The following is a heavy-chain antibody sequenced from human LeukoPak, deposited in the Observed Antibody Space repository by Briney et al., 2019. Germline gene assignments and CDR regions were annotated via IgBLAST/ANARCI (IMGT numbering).Heavy chain of an antibody. D-gene: IGHD6-13*01. V-gene: IGHV3-23*01. CDR3: AKYSRPSSRVFDY. CDR1: GFTFSSYP. CDR2: IDTSGNT. J-gene: IGHJ4*02. Sequence: SGGSLRLSCAGSGFTFSSYPMTWVRQAPGKGVDWVSTIDTSGNTDYADSVKGRFTISRDNSRNTLYLQMNSLRAEDTAVYFCAKYSRPSSRVFDYWGQGTLATVSP.